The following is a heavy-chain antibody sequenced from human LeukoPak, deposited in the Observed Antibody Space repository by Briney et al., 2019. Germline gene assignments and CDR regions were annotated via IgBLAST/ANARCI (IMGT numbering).Heavy chain of an antibody. CDR2: TYYRSKWYN. J-gene: IGHJ4*02. CDR1: GDSVSSNSAA. CDR3: ARHKGATTSFDY. D-gene: IGHD1-26*01. Sequence: SQTLSLTCAISGDSVSSNSAAWSWIRQSPSRGLEWLGRTYYRSKWYNNYAVSVKSRITINPDTSKNQFSLQLNSVTPEDTAVYYCARHKGATTSFDYWGQGTLVTVSS. V-gene: IGHV6-1*01.